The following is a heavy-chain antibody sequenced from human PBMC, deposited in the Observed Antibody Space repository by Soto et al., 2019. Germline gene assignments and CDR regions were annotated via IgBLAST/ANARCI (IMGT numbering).Heavy chain of an antibody. CDR2: NIPIFGTA. CDR3: ARGWGYDSTDYYYAY. J-gene: IGHJ4*02. D-gene: IGHD3-22*01. V-gene: IGHV1-69*06. CDR1: GGSFNRHT. Sequence: QVQLVQSGAEVRKPGSSVRVSCKASGGSFNRHTISWVRQAPGQGLEWMGGNIPIFGTANHAQKFQGRVTIIADKSTSTVYMELSSLRSDDTAIYYCARGWGYDSTDYYYAYWGQGTLVIVSS.